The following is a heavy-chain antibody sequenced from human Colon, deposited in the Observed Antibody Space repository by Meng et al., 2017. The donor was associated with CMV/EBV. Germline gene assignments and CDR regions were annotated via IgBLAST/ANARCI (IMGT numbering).Heavy chain of an antibody. D-gene: IGHD4-17*01. J-gene: IGHJ4*02. CDR2: INTYKGNT. V-gene: IGHV1-18*01. Sequence: ASVKVSCKTSGYTFSDFGISWVRQAPGQGLEWMGWINTYKGNTNYAQKFHDRVTMTADKSTKTVHMELRSLRSDDTAVYYCASGGDYDPFDYWGEGTLVTVSS. CDR3: ASGGDYDPFDY. CDR1: GYTFSDFG.